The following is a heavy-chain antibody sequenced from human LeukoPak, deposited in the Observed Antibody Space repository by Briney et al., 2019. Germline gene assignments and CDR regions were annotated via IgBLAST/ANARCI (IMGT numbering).Heavy chain of an antibody. CDR1: GGSISSHY. CDR2: IYHTGST. D-gene: IGHD3-3*02. CDR3: ARDISISWFYS. J-gene: IGHJ5*01. Sequence: PSETLSLTCTVSGGSISSHYWAWVRQPPGKGLQWIGSIYHTGSTLYNPSLMSRVSISIDSSKNQFSLKLSSVTVADTALYYCARDISISWFYSWGQGTLVSVSS. V-gene: IGHV4-39*07.